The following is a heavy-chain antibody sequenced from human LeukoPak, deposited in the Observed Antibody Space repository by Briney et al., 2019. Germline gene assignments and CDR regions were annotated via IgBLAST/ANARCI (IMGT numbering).Heavy chain of an antibody. J-gene: IGHJ4*02. Sequence: SETLSLTCTVSGGSISSGSYYWSWIRQPAGKGLEWIGRIYTSGSTNYNPSLKSRVTISVDTSKNQFSLKLSSVTAADTAVYYCARINSGCDGVTSFTDYWGQGTLVTVSS. D-gene: IGHD5-12*01. CDR1: GGSISSGSYY. V-gene: IGHV4-61*02. CDR3: ARINSGCDGVTSFTDY. CDR2: IYTSGST.